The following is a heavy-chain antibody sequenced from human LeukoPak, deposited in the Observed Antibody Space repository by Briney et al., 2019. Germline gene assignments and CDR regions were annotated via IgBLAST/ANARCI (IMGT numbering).Heavy chain of an antibody. D-gene: IGHD2-8*02. V-gene: IGHV3-33*01. CDR2: VSYDGGNT. Sequence: GGSLTLSCAASGFTFGSYAMHWLRQAPGKGLEWVGLVSYDGGNTYYGDSVRGRFSISRDNSKNTVYLQMNSPRADDSAVYYCVRDVGVGTGIYYYFDYWGQGTLVTVSS. J-gene: IGHJ4*02. CDR3: VRDVGVGTGIYYYFDY. CDR1: GFTFGSYA.